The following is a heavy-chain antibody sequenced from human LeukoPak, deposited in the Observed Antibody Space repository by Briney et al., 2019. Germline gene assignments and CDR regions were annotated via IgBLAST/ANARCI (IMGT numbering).Heavy chain of an antibody. CDR2: IKQDGSEK. D-gene: IGHD3-3*01. CDR3: ARDTYYDFWSGYYSGGLDY. CDR1: GFTFSSYW. J-gene: IGHJ4*02. Sequence: GGSLRLSCSASGFTFSSYWMSWVRQAPGKGLEWVANIKQDGSEKYYVDSVKGRFTISRDNAKNSLYLQMNSLRAEDTAVYYCARDTYYDFWSGYYSGGLDYWGQGTLVTVSS. V-gene: IGHV3-7*01.